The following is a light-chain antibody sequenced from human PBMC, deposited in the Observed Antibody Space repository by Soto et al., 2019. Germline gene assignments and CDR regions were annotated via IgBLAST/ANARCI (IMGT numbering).Light chain of an antibody. J-gene: IGLJ1*01. CDR3: SSYTPTSTLV. V-gene: IGLV2-14*03. CDR1: SSDVGGYNF. CDR2: DVT. Sequence: QSALTQPASVSGSPGQSITISCTGTSSDVGGYNFVSWYQQHPGKAPKLMIYDVTNRPSGVSNRFSGSKSGNTASLTISGLQAEDEADYYCSSYTPTSTLVFGTGTQLTVL.